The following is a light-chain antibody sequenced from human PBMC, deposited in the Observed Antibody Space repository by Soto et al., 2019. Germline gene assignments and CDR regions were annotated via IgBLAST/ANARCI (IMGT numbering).Light chain of an antibody. CDR1: QSVSSN. V-gene: IGKV3-15*01. CDR2: GAS. Sequence: IVVTQSTASLSVSPGETATLSCRAGQSVSSNLAWYQQKPGQAPRLLIYGASTRATGIPARFSGSGSGTDFTLTISSLQSEDFAVYYCHQYHNWWTFGQGTKVEV. J-gene: IGKJ1*01. CDR3: HQYHNWWT.